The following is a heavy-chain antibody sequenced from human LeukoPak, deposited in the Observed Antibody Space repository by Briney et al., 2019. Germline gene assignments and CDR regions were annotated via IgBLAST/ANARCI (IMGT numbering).Heavy chain of an antibody. CDR2: IYTSGST. J-gene: IGHJ4*02. Sequence: SDTLSLTCTVSGASISSYYWTWIRQPARKGLEWIGRIYTSGSTNYNPSLKSRVAMSVDTSKNQFSLKLSSVTAADTAVYYCARLSADSSSSRGFDYWGQGTLVTVSS. CDR3: ARLSADSSSSRGFDY. V-gene: IGHV4-4*07. D-gene: IGHD2-2*01. CDR1: GASISSYY.